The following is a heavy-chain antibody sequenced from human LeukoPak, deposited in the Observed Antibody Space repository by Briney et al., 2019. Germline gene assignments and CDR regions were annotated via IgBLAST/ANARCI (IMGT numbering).Heavy chain of an antibody. CDR1: GFTFSSYA. J-gene: IGHJ5*02. Sequence: QPGGSLRLSCAASGFTFSSYAMSWVRQAPGKGLEWVSAISGSGGSTYYADSVKGRFTISRDNSKKPLYLQMNSLRAEDTAVYYCAKDGIGYCTNGVCRYNWFDPWGQGTLVTVSS. CDR2: ISGSGGST. D-gene: IGHD2-8*01. CDR3: AKDGIGYCTNGVCRYNWFDP. V-gene: IGHV3-23*01.